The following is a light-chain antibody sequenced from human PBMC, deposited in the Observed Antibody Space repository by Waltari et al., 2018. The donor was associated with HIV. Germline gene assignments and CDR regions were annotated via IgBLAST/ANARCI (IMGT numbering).Light chain of an antibody. CDR1: QSVNSN. J-gene: IGKJ1*01. V-gene: IGKV3-15*01. CDR2: GAS. CDR3: QQYKNWAPGRT. Sequence: DIVMTQSPATLSVSPVERATLSCRASQSVNSNLAWYQQKPGQAPRLLIYGASTRATGIPARFSGSGSGTEFTLTISSLQSEDFAVYYCQQYKNWAPGRTFGQGTKVEIK.